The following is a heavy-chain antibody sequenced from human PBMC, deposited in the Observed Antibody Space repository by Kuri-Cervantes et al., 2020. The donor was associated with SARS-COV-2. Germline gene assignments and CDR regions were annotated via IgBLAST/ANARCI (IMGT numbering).Heavy chain of an antibody. CDR1: GFSLSTSGVG. V-gene: IGHV2-26*01. Sequence: SGPTLVKPTQTLTLTCTFSGFSLSTSGVGVGWIRQPPGKALEWLAHIFSNDEKSYSTSLKSRLTISKDTSKSQVVLTMTNMDPVDTATYYCARIDYGGNSWFDPWGQGTLVPVSS. J-gene: IGHJ5*02. CDR2: IFSNDEK. D-gene: IGHD4-23*01. CDR3: ARIDYGGNSWFDP.